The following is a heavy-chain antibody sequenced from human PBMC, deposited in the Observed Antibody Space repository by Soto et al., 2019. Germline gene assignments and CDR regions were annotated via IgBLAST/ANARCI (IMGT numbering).Heavy chain of an antibody. Sequence: SETLSLTCTVSGGSISSYYWSWIRQPPGKGLEWIGYIYYSGSTNYNPSLKSRVTISVDTSKNQFSLKLSSVTAADTAVYYCGRQGLGWNSYSYWDVWGKGTRVTVPS. D-gene: IGHD7-27*01. J-gene: IGHJ6*03. CDR3: GRQGLGWNSYSYWDV. CDR2: IYYSGST. V-gene: IGHV4-59*08. CDR1: GGSISSYY.